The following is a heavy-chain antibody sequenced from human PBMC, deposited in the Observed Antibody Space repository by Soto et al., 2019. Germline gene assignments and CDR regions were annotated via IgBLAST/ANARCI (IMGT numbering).Heavy chain of an antibody. CDR1: GYAFTTYG. J-gene: IGHJ4*02. CDR3: ARGRYGDY. Sequence: QVHLVQSGAEVKKPGASVKVSCKGSGYAFTTYGITWVRQAPGQGLEWRGWISAHNGNTNYAQKLQGRVTVTRHTSTSTAYMELRSLRSDDTAVYYGARGRYGDYWGQGALVTVSS. CDR2: ISAHNGNT. V-gene: IGHV1-18*01. D-gene: IGHD1-1*01.